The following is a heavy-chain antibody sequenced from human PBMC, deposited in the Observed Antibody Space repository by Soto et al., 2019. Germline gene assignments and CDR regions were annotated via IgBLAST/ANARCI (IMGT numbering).Heavy chain of an antibody. D-gene: IGHD3-10*01. J-gene: IGHJ3*02. CDR2: ISSSSSYI. CDR3: ARDYGSGSYYPDAFDI. CDR1: GFTFSSYS. V-gene: IGHV3-21*01. Sequence: GSLRLSCAASGFTFSSYSMNWVRQAPGKGLEWVSSISSSSSYIYYADSVKGRFTISRDNAKNSLYLQMNSLRAEDTAVYYCARDYGSGSYYPDAFDIWGQGTMVTVSS.